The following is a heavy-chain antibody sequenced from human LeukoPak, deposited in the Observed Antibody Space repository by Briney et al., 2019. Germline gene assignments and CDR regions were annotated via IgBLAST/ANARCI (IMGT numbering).Heavy chain of an antibody. J-gene: IGHJ3*02. V-gene: IGHV1-46*01. CDR3: ARIHIVVVVAAKGLDAFDI. D-gene: IGHD2-15*01. Sequence: ASVKVSCTASGYTFTSYHMHWVRQAPGQGLEWIGIINPSGGTTNYAHKFRGRVTMTRDMSTNTVYMQLNSLRSEDTAVYYCARIHIVVVVAAKGLDAFDIWGQGTMVTVSS. CDR1: GYTFTSYH. CDR2: INPSGGTT.